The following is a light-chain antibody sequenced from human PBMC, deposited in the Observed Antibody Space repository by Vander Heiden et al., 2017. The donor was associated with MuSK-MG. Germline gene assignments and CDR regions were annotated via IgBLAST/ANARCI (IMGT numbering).Light chain of an antibody. CDR1: QSIRSW. CDR3: QQYNSNPYT. CDR2: KAS. V-gene: IGKV1-5*03. Sequence: DIQMTPSPSTLSASVGDRVTITCRASQSIRSWLAWYQQKPGKAPKLLIYKASSLESGVPSRFSGSGSGTEFTLTISSLQPDDFATYYCQQYNSNPYTFGQGTKVEIK. J-gene: IGKJ2*01.